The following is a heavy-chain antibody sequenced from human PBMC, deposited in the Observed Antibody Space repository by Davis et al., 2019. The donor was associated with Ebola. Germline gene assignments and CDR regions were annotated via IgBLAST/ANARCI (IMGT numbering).Heavy chain of an antibody. CDR3: ARGRRYSYGPPRY. V-gene: IGHV4-34*01. J-gene: IGHJ4*02. CDR1: GGSFSGYY. D-gene: IGHD5-18*01. Sequence: SATLSLTCAVYGGSFSGYYWSWIRQPPGKGLEWIGEINHSRSTNYNPSLKSRVTISVDTSKNQFSLKLSSVTAADTAVYYCARGRRYSYGPPRYWGQGTLVTVSS. CDR2: INHSRST.